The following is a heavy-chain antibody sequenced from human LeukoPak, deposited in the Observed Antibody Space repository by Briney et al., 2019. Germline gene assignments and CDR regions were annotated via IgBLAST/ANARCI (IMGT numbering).Heavy chain of an antibody. V-gene: IGHV4-30-2*01. CDR2: IYHSGST. D-gene: IGHD3-10*01. J-gene: IGHJ4*02. Sequence: PSETLSLTCTVSGGSISSGGYYWSWIRQPPGKGLEWIGYIYHSGSTYYNPSLKSRVTISVDRSKNQFSLKLSSVTAADTAVYYCASTPLYGSGSYWVYWGQGTLVTVSS. CDR1: GGSISSGGYY. CDR3: ASTPLYGSGSYWVY.